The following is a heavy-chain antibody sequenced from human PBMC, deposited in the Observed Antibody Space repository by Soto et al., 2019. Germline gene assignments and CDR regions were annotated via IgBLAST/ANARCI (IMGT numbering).Heavy chain of an antibody. CDR3: ARGIRASGDDY. CDR2: IYYSGST. V-gene: IGHV4-31*03. CDR1: SGSIISGGYY. D-gene: IGHD3-10*01. J-gene: IGHJ4*02. Sequence: QVQLQESGPGLVKPSQTLSLTCTVSSGSIISGGYYWSWIRQHPGKGLEWIGYIYYSGSTYYNPSLQSRVTISVDTAKNQFSLKFSSVTAADTAVYYCARGIRASGDDYWGQGTLVTVSS.